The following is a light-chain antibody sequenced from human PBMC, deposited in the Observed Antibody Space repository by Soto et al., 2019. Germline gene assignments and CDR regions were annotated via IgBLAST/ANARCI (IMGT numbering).Light chain of an antibody. CDR3: PQYEHLPP. CDR1: QNINNY. V-gene: IGKV1-33*01. Sequence: IQMPPFPSSLSASVGDRVTIPCQASQNINNYLNWYQQRPGRAPKLLIYDASNLEAGVPSRFRGSGSGTDFTCTISRLQPADIPPNYSPQYEHLPPLGHGTRLEIK. J-gene: IGKJ5*01. CDR2: DAS.